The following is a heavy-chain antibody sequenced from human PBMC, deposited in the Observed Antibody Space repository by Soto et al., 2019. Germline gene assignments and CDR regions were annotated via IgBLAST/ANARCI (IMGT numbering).Heavy chain of an antibody. D-gene: IGHD6-13*01. Sequence: PGGSPRLSCAASGFIFSNHAMCWVRQVPGKGLEWVSGISAGGNLIYYADSVRGRLTMSRDNSKNMLYLQMNSMRADDTADYCCSKRECIGAAAKNFDYWGKGARVTVSS. CDR2: ISAGGNLI. J-gene: IGHJ4*02. CDR1: GFIFSNHA. CDR3: SKRECIGAAAKNFDY. V-gene: IGHV3-23*01.